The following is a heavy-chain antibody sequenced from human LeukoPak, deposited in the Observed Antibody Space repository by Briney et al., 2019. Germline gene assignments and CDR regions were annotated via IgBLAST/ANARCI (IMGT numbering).Heavy chain of an antibody. V-gene: IGHV1-2*02. CDR2: INPNSGGT. J-gene: IGHJ5*02. Sequence: ASVKVSCKASGDTFSSYYMHWVRQAPGQGLEWMGWINPNSGGTNYAQKFQGRVTMTRDTSISTAYMELSRLRSDDTAVYYCARDHYYGSGSYYIGVNNWFDPWGQGTLVTVSS. CDR1: GDTFSSYY. CDR3: ARDHYYGSGSYYIGVNNWFDP. D-gene: IGHD3-10*01.